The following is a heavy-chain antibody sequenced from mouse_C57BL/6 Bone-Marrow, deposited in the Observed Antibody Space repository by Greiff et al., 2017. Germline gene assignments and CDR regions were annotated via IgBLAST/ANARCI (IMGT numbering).Heavy chain of an antibody. Sequence: VKLLQPGAELVKPGASVKLSCKASGYTFTSYWMNWVKQRPGQGLEWIGVIHPNSGSTYYNEKFKSKATLTVDKSSSTAYMQLSRLTSEDSAVYYCARAVLLFDDWGQGTTVTVAS. V-gene: IGHV1-64*01. D-gene: IGHD1-1*01. CDR1: GYTFTSYW. CDR3: ARAVLLFDD. J-gene: IGHJ2*01. CDR2: IHPNSGST.